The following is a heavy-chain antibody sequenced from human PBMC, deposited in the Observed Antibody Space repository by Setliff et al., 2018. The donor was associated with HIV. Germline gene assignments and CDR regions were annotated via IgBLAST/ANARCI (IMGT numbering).Heavy chain of an antibody. CDR2: ISTYNGDT. CDR3: VRGGDYDYWSGYTSLDF. J-gene: IGHJ4*02. CDR1: GYIFTRYG. Sequence: GASVKVSCKASGYIFTRYGVSWVRQAPGQGLEWMGWISTYNGDTNYAQKIKDRVTMTTHTSSSTAYMELRGLRSDDTAVYYCVRGGDYDYWSGYTSLDFWGQGTLVTVSS. D-gene: IGHD3-3*01. V-gene: IGHV1-18*01.